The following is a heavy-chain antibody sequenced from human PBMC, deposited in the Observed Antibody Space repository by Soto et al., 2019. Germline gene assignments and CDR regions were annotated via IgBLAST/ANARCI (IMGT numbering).Heavy chain of an antibody. J-gene: IGHJ4*02. D-gene: IGHD6-13*01. V-gene: IGHV3-15*01. Sequence: GGSLRLSCAASGFTFFNNAWMSWVRQAPGKGLEWVGRIKSKTDGGTTDYAAPVKGRFTISRDDSKNTLSLQMNSLKSEDTAVYYCTTEGYSTTWSPLDYWGQGTLVTVSS. CDR2: IKSKTDGGTT. CDR1: GFTFFNNAW. CDR3: TTEGYSTTWSPLDY.